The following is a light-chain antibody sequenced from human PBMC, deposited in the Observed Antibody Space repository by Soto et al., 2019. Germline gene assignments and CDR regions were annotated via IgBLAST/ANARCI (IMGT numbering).Light chain of an antibody. Sequence: DIQMTQSPSSLSASVGDRVTITCRASQGIRYDLGWYQQTPGKAPKRLIYAASSVQSGVPSRFSGSGSGTDFPLTISSLPPEDFATYYCLQYNSYPYSFGQGTKLEIK. CDR1: QGIRYD. J-gene: IGKJ2*03. CDR3: LQYNSYPYS. V-gene: IGKV1-17*01. CDR2: AAS.